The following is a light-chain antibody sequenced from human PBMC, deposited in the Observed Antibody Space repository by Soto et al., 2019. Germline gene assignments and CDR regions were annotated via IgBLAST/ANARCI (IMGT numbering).Light chain of an antibody. CDR3: SSYTSSNSYV. V-gene: IGLV2-14*01. Sequence: SVLTQPASLSGSPGQSITISFTGNNSDVGAYNYVTWYQQHPGKGPKLMIYDVSNRPSGVSDRFSGSKSGNTASLTISGLQAEDEAEYYCSSYTSSNSYVFGTGTKVTV. CDR2: DVS. CDR1: NSDVGAYNY. J-gene: IGLJ1*01.